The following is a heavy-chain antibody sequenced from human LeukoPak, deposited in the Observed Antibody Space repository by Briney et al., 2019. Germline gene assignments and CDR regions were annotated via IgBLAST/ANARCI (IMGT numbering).Heavy chain of an antibody. D-gene: IGHD6-6*01. CDR3: ARDGWGRGIAARLDYYYYMDV. V-gene: IGHV1-2*02. Sequence: ASVKVSCKASGYTFTGYYMHWVRQAPGQGLEWMGWINPNSGGTNYAQKFQGRVTMTRDTSISTAYMELSRLRSDDTAVYYCARDGWGRGIAARLDYYYYMDVWGKGTTVTVSS. J-gene: IGHJ6*03. CDR2: INPNSGGT. CDR1: GYTFTGYY.